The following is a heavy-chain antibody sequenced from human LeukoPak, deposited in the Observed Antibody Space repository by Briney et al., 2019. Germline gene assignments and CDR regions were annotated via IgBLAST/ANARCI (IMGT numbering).Heavy chain of an antibody. CDR1: AYCITSYW. CDR3: ARSSDIVVVPAAI. V-gene: IGHV5-10-1*01. J-gene: IGHJ4*02. Sequence: PGGSLQISSKASAYCITSYWISWGGRMAARGREGIGWIDPSDSNTNYSPSFQGHVTISADKSISTAYLQWSSLKASDTAMYYCARSSDIVVVPAAIWGQGTLVTVSS. CDR2: IDPSDSNT. D-gene: IGHD2-2*01.